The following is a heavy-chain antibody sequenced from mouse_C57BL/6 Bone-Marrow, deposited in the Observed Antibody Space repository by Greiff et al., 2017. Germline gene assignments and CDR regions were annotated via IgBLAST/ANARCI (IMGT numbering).Heavy chain of an antibody. D-gene: IGHD1-1*01. CDR1: GFTFTDYY. CDR2: IRNKANGYTT. V-gene: IGHV7-3*01. J-gene: IGHJ4*01. CDR3: ASLPYYYGSSYYAMDY. Sequence: DVMLVESGGGLVQPGGSLSLSCAASGFTFTDYYMSWVRQPPGKALEWLGFIRNKANGYTTEYSASVKGRFTISRDNSQSILYLQMNALRAEDSATYYCASLPYYYGSSYYAMDYWGQGTSVTVSS.